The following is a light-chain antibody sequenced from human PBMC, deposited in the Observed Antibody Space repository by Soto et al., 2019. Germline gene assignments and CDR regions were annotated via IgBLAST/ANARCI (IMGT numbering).Light chain of an antibody. Sequence: IQMTQSPSTLSASVGDRVTLAFRASQSISSWLAWYQQKPGKAPKLLIYDASSLESGVPSRFSGSGSGTEFTLTISSLQPDDFATYYCQQYNSYWTFGQGTKVDI. J-gene: IGKJ1*01. V-gene: IGKV1-5*01. CDR3: QQYNSYWT. CDR2: DAS. CDR1: QSISSW.